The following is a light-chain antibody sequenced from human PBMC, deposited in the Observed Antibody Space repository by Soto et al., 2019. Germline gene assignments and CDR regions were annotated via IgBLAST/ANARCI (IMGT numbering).Light chain of an antibody. CDR3: QQYNSYWT. CDR1: QSISSW. CDR2: DAS. Sequence: DIQMTQSPSTLSGSVGDRVTIICRASQSISSWLAWYQQKPGKAPKLLIYDASSLESGVPSRFSGSGSGTEFTLTISSLQPDDFATYYCQQYNSYWTFGQGTKVDIK. J-gene: IGKJ1*01. V-gene: IGKV1-5*02.